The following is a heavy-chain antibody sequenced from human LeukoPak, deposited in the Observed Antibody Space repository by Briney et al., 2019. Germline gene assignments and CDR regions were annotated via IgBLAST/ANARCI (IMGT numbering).Heavy chain of an antibody. Sequence: PSETLSLTCTVSGGSISSSSYYWGWIRQPPGKGLEWIGSIYYSGSTYYNPSLKSRVTISVDTSKNQFSLKLSSVTAADTAVYYCARRSRTGTNAFDIWGQGTMVTVSS. D-gene: IGHD1-7*01. CDR1: GGSISSSSYY. J-gene: IGHJ3*02. V-gene: IGHV4-39*01. CDR2: IYYSGST. CDR3: ARRSRTGTNAFDI.